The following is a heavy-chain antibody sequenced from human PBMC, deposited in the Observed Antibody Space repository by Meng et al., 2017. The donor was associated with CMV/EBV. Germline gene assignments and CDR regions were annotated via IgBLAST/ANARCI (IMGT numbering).Heavy chain of an antibody. CDR3: ARVAAAGTDYYYGMDV. CDR2: INPSGGSK. Sequence: ASVKVSCKASGYTFTSYYMHWVRQAPGQGLEWMGIINPSGGSKSYAQKFQGRVTMTRDTSTSTVYMELSSLRSEDTAVYYCARVAAAGTDYYYGMDVWGQGTTVTVSS. J-gene: IGHJ6*02. CDR1: GYTFTSYY. D-gene: IGHD6-13*01. V-gene: IGHV1-46*01.